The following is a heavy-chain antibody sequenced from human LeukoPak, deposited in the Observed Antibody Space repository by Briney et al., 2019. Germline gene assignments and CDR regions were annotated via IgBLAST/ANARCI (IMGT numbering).Heavy chain of an antibody. Sequence: PSETLSLTCTVSGGSISSYYWSWIRQPPGKGLEWIGYIYYSGSTNYNPSLKSRVTISVDKSKNQFSLKLSSVTAADTAVYYCARQGGGFWYFDLWGRGTLVTVSS. CDR2: IYYSGST. D-gene: IGHD6-25*01. CDR3: ARQGGGFWYFDL. J-gene: IGHJ2*01. V-gene: IGHV4-59*08. CDR1: GGSISSYY.